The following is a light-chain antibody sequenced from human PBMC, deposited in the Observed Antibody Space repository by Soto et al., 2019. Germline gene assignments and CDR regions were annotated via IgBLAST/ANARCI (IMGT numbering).Light chain of an antibody. V-gene: IGKV3-15*01. Sequence: EIVLTQSPGTLVLSPGDRATLSCRASQSVNKAYLVWYQVKPGQAPRRLIYGASARATGIPARFSGSGSGTEFTLTISSLQSEDFAVYYCQQYNNWPWTFGQGTKVEIK. J-gene: IGKJ1*01. CDR3: QQYNNWPWT. CDR2: GAS. CDR1: QSVNKAY.